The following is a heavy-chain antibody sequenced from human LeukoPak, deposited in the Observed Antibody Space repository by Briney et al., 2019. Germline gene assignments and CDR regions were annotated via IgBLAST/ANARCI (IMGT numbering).Heavy chain of an antibody. CDR2: ISANGINT. V-gene: IGHV3-23*01. D-gene: IGHD3-10*01. J-gene: IGHJ4*02. CDR1: GFSFSIYG. CDR3: AKDPHGAFDY. Sequence: GGSLRLSCAASGFSFSIYGMSWVRQAPGKGLHWLSAISANGINTYYADSVKGRFTISRDNSKNTPYLHMHSLRADDTALYYCAKDPHGAFDYWGQGILVTVSS.